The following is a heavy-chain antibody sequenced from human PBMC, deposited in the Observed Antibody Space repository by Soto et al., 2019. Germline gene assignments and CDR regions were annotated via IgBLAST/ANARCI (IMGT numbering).Heavy chain of an antibody. CDR1: GDSMNNYY. CDR2: IFYSGPT. CDR3: ARGRSTYRY. J-gene: IGHJ4*02. Sequence: PSETLSLTCTVSGDSMNNYYWSWIRQPPGKGLEWIGYIFYSGPTNYNPSLKNRVTMSVDTSNKQFSLNLASVTAADTAVYFCARGRSTYRYWGQGSLVTGS. D-gene: IGHD6-6*01. V-gene: IGHV4-59*08.